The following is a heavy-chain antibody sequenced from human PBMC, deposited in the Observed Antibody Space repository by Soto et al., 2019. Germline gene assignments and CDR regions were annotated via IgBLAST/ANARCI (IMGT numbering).Heavy chain of an antibody. V-gene: IGHV3-23*01. CDR2: VSGSGGTT. D-gene: IGHD2-2*01. J-gene: IGHJ6*02. Sequence: EVQLLASGGGLVQPGGSLRLSCVASGFTFSTCAMSWVRQAPREGLEWVSVVSGSGGTTYYADSVKGRFTISRDNSKNTLYLQMNSLRAEDSATYYCARYCSPTSCTIRYGMDVWGQGTTVTVSS. CDR3: ARYCSPTSCTIRYGMDV. CDR1: GFTFSTCA.